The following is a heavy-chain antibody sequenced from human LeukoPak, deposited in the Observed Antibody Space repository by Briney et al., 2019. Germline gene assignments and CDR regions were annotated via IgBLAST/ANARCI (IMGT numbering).Heavy chain of an antibody. V-gene: IGHV1-69*05. J-gene: IGHJ4*02. CDR3: ARTDYGDDY. CDR2: IIPIFGTA. CDR1: GGTFSSYA. D-gene: IGHD4-17*01. Sequence: SVKVSCKASGGTFSSYAISWVRQAPGQGLEWMGGIIPIFGTANYAQKFQGRVTMTTDTSTSTAYMELRSLRSDDTAVYYCARTDYGDDYWGQGTLVTVSS.